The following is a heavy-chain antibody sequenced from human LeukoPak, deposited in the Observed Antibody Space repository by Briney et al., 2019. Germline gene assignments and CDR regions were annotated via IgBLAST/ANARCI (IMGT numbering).Heavy chain of an antibody. Sequence: GSLRLSCAAPGFTFSSYWMSWVRQAPGKGLEWVANIKQDRSEKYYVDSVKGRFTISRDNAKNSLYLQMNSLRAEDTAVYYCARRAALDIWGQGTMVTVSS. CDR2: IKQDRSEK. CDR3: ARRAALDI. CDR1: GFTFSSYW. J-gene: IGHJ3*02. V-gene: IGHV3-7*03.